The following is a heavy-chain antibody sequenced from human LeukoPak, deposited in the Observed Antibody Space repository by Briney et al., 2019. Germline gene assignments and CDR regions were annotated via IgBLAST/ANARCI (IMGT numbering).Heavy chain of an antibody. CDR1: GFTFSSYE. CDR3: ARDSIVNGAFDI. J-gene: IGHJ3*02. CDR2: ISSGGSTI. D-gene: IGHD2/OR15-2a*01. Sequence: GGSLRLSCAASGFTFSSYEMIWVRQAPGKGLERVSYISSGGSTIYYADSVKGRFTISRDNARNSLYLQMNNLRAEDTAFYYCARDSIVNGAFDIWGQGTMVTVSS. V-gene: IGHV3-48*03.